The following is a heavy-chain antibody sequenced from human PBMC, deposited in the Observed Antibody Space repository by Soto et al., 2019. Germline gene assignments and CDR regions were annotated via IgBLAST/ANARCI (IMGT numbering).Heavy chain of an antibody. V-gene: IGHV1-18*01. CDR2: ISAFNGNT. D-gene: IGHD3-10*01. Sequence: QVQLVQSGAEVKRPGASVKVSCKASGYMFRSYGISWVRQAPGQGLEWMGWISAFNGNTNYPQNLQGIGTMTTDTSTSTAYMELRTLRSDDSAMYYCARDGGYGAGSYFDYWGQGTLGTVSS. CDR3: ARDGGYGAGSYFDY. CDR1: GYMFRSYG. J-gene: IGHJ4*02.